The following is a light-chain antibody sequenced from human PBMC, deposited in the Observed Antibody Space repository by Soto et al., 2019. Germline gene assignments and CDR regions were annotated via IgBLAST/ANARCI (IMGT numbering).Light chain of an antibody. CDR2: GAS. V-gene: IGKV3-20*01. J-gene: IGKJ5*01. Sequence: EIVLTQSPGTLSLSPGERATLSCRASQSVSSSYLAWYQQKPGQAPRLLSYGASSRPTGIPDRFSGSGSGIDFTLTIRSLEPEDFAVYYCQQYCSSPLVTFGQGTRLEIK. CDR3: QQYCSSPLVT. CDR1: QSVSSSY.